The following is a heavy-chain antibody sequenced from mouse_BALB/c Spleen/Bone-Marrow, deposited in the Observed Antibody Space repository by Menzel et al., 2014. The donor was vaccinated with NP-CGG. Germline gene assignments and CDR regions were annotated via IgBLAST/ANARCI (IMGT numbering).Heavy chain of an antibody. CDR3: TQLGRFAY. D-gene: IGHD4-1*02. Sequence: QVTLKECGAELVKPGASVKLSCKASGYTFTNYYMYWVKQRPGQGLEWIGEINPSNGGTNFNEKFKSTATLTVDKSSSTVYMQLSSLTSEDSAVYYCTQLGRFAYWGQGTLVTVSA. CDR1: GYTFTNYY. CDR2: INPSNGGT. V-gene: IGHV1S81*02. J-gene: IGHJ3*01.